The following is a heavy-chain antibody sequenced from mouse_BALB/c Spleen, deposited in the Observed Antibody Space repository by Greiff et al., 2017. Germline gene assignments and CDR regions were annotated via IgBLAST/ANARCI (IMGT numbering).Heavy chain of an antibody. J-gene: IGHJ4*01. CDR1: GFTFTDYY. Sequence: EVQRVESGGGLVQPGGSLRLSCATSGFTFTDYYMSWVRQPPGKALEWLGFIRNKANGYTTEYSASVKGRFTISRDNSQSILYLQMNTLRAEDSATYYGARDIKWDGKGAMDYWGRGTSVTVSS. D-gene: IGHD2-1*01. CDR3: ARDIKWDGKGAMDY. V-gene: IGHV7-3*02. CDR2: IRNKANGYTT.